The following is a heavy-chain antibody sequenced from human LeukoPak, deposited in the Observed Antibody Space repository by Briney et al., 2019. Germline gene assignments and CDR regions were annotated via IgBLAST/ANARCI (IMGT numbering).Heavy chain of an antibody. V-gene: IGHV4-34*01. CDR1: GFTFSSYW. J-gene: IGHJ4*02. D-gene: IGHD5-18*01. CDR2: INHSGST. Sequence: GSLRLSCAASGFTFSSYWMSWVRQAPGKGLEWIGEINHSGSTNYNPSLKSRVTISVDTSKNQFSLKLSSVTAADTAVYYCARGGSYGYRYWGQGTLVTVSS. CDR3: ARGGSYGYRY.